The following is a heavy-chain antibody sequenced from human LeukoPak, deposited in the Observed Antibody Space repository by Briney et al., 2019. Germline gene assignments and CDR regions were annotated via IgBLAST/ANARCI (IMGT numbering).Heavy chain of an antibody. CDR2: IGTAGDT. V-gene: IGHV3-13*01. J-gene: IGHJ4*02. D-gene: IGHD5-18*01. Sequence: GGSLRLSCAASGFTFSSYDMHWVRQATGKGLEWVSAIGTAGDTYYPGSAKGRFTISRENAKNSLYLQMNSLRAGDTAVYYCARGYVDTAGEDYFDYWGQGTLVAVSS. CDR1: GFTFSSYD. CDR3: ARGYVDTAGEDYFDY.